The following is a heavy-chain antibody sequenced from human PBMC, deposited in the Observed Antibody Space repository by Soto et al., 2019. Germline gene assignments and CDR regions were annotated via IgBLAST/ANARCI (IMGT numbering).Heavy chain of an antibody. V-gene: IGHV3-74*01. Sequence: EVQLVESGGGLVQPGGSLRLSCAASGFPFSSYWMHWVRQVPGKGPMWVSRIKSDGSGTYYADSVQGRFIMSRDNAQDXIHLQMNSLRVEDTAVYYCVRGDGDYHDGNGYLGRHWGQGTLVTVSS. J-gene: IGHJ4*02. CDR2: IKSDGSGT. CDR1: GFPFSSYW. CDR3: VRGDGDYHDGNGYLGRH. D-gene: IGHD3-22*01.